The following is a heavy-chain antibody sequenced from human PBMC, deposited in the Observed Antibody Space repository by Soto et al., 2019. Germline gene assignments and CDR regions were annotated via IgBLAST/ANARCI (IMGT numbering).Heavy chain of an antibody. CDR2: IYSGGST. CDR1: GFTVSSNY. D-gene: IGHD3-16*01. CDR3: GRWGGGFDY. J-gene: IGHJ4*02. V-gene: IGHV3-66*01. Sequence: EVQLVESGGGLVQPGGSLRLSCAASGFTVSSNYMSWVRQAPGKGLEWVSVIYSGGSTYYADSVKGRFTISRDNSKNTLYLQMKGLGAGDTAVYYCGRWGGGFDYWGQGTLVTVSS.